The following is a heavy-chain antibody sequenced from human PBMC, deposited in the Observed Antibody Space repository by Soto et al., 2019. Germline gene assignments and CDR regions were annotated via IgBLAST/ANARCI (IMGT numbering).Heavy chain of an antibody. CDR2: IWFDGGNK. J-gene: IGHJ6*02. V-gene: IGHV3-33*01. D-gene: IGHD6-19*01. CDR1: GFTFRTYG. CDR3: AIDHLGGWDHYYYSYGMDV. Sequence: QLVESGGGVVQPGRSLTLSCAASGFTFRTYGMHWVRQAPGKGLEWVAVIWFDGGNKYYADSVKGRFTISRDNSKNTMSQQMNCLRAKDTAVYYCAIDHLGGWDHYYYSYGMDVWGQGTTVTVSS.